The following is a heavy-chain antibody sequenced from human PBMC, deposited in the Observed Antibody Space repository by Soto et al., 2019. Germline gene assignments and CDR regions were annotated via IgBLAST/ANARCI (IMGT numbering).Heavy chain of an antibody. CDR3: ARLGYWTSTTCRAFDS. CDR2: SRNKGNSYTT. D-gene: IGHD2-2*01. CDR1: GFTFSDNY. V-gene: IGHV3-72*01. J-gene: IGHJ4*02. Sequence: EVQLVESGGGLVQPGGTLRLSCAASGFTFSDNYMDWVRQAPGKGLEWVGRSRNKGNSYTTEYAASVKGRFTISRDDPTYSLYVQMDGLKTEDTAVYYCARLGYWTSTTCRAFDSGGQGTLVTVSS.